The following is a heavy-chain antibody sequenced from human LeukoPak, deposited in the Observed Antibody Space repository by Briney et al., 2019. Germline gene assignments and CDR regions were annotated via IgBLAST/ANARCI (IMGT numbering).Heavy chain of an antibody. J-gene: IGHJ4*02. D-gene: IGHD6-13*01. CDR2: IYPGDSDS. Sequence: GESLQISCKGSGYSFTSYWIGWVRQMPGKGLEWMGIIYPGDSDSRYSPSFQGQVTISADKSISTAYLQWNSLEASDTAIYYCARFPPSGTPDYWGQGTLVTVSP. V-gene: IGHV5-51*01. CDR1: GYSFTSYW. CDR3: ARFPPSGTPDY.